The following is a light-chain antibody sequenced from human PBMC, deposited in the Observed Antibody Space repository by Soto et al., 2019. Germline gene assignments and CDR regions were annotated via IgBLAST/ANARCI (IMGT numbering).Light chain of an antibody. CDR3: QQYGTSPTWT. V-gene: IGKV3-20*01. CDR1: QSVSSNY. J-gene: IGKJ1*01. CDR2: GAS. Sequence: PGTLSLSPGERATLSCRASQSVSSNYLAWYQQKPGQAARLLIYGASSRATGIPDRFSGSGSGTDFTLTISRLEPEDFAVYYCQQYGTSPTWTFGQGTKVDNK.